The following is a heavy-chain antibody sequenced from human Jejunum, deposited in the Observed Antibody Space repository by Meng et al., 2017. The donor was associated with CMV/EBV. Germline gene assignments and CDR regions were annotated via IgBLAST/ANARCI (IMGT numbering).Heavy chain of an antibody. D-gene: IGHD1-26*01. J-gene: IGHJ4*02. V-gene: IGHV1-18*01. CDR3: ARVEVGITSGDY. Sequence: QAQWVKPGGEVKEPGASLKVSCKASGYTFTNYGITWVRQAPGQGLEWMGWISAYNGNTNYAQTLQGRVTMTTDTSTSTAYMELRSLRSDDTAVYYCARVEVGITSGDYWGQGTLVTVSS. CDR1: GYTFTNYG. CDR2: ISAYNGNT.